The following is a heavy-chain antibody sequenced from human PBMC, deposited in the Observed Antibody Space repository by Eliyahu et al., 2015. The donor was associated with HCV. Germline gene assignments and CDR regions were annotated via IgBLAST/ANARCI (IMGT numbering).Heavy chain of an antibody. CDR3: AKQGLXIHYGVDV. Sequence: EVQLLESGGALVQFGGSLRLSCAASGFTFSSYAMPWVRQAPGQGLEGVSAISGSGSATYYADSVKGRFTISRDNSRNTLSLQMNSLRAEDTALYYCAKQGLXIHYGVDVWGQGTTVTVSS. V-gene: IGHV3-23*01. J-gene: IGHJ6*02. CDR2: ISGSGSAT. CDR1: GFTFSSYA.